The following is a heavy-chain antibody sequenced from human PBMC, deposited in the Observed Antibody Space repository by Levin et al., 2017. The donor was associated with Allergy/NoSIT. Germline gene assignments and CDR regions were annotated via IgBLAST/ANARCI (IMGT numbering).Heavy chain of an antibody. J-gene: IGHJ4*02. Sequence: QTGGSLRLSCAASGFTFSNYAMHWVRQAPGKGLEWVGVISDDGSSEFYIDSVKGRFTISRDNSKNRLYLQMDSLRAEATALYYFLRDIAEEGTWGQGTLVIVSS. D-gene: IGHD6-13*01. CDR3: LRDIAEEGT. CDR2: ISDDGSSE. V-gene: IGHV3-30-3*01. CDR1: GFTFSNYA.